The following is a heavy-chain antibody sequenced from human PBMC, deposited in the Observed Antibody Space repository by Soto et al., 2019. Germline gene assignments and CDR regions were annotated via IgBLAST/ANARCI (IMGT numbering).Heavy chain of an antibody. CDR2: IDPSDSYT. CDR1: GYSFTSYW. CDR3: ARRSSIADWCGMDV. Sequence: GESLKISCKGSGYSFTSYWISCVRQMPGKGLEWMGRIDPSDSYTNYSPSFQGHVTISADKSISTAYLKWSSLKASDTAMYYCARRSSIADWCGMDVWGQGTKATVSS. D-gene: IGHD6-6*01. J-gene: IGHJ6*02. V-gene: IGHV5-10-1*01.